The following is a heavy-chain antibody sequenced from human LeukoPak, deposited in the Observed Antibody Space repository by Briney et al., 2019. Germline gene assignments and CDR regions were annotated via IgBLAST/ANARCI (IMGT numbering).Heavy chain of an antibody. CDR3: AGQEAQDAFDI. V-gene: IGHV1-69*04. CDR1: GGTFSSYA. CDR2: IIPILGIA. J-gene: IGHJ3*02. Sequence: ASVKVSRKASGGTFSSYAISWVRQAPGQGLEWMGRIIPILGIANYAQKFQGRVTITADKSTSTAYMELSSLRSEDTAVYYCAGQEAQDAFDIWGQGTMVTVSS.